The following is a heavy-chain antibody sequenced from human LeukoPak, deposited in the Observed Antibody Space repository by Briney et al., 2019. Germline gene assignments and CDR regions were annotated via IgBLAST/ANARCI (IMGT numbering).Heavy chain of an antibody. Sequence: PSETLSLTCTVSGGSISNYYWSWIRQPAGKGLEWIGRFYSRGTTNYNPSLRSRVSPSGDESKNQLSLKVYSVTAADTAVYYCARIRGYSSGYYFEYWGQGTLVTGS. J-gene: IGHJ4*02. CDR1: GGSISNYY. V-gene: IGHV4-4*07. D-gene: IGHD5-18*01. CDR2: FYSRGTT. CDR3: ARIRGYSSGYYFEY.